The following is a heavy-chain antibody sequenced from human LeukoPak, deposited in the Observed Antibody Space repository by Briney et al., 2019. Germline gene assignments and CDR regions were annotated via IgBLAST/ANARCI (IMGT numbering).Heavy chain of an antibody. CDR1: GFTFDDYA. Sequence: PGRSLRLSCAASGFTFDDYAMHWVRQAPGKGLEWVSGISWNSGSIGYADSVKGRFTISRDNARNSLYLQMNSLRDDDTAVYYCARVWQLGVWGQGTAVTVSS. D-gene: IGHD3-10*01. J-gene: IGHJ6*02. CDR2: ISWNSGSI. CDR3: ARVWQLGV. V-gene: IGHV3-9*01.